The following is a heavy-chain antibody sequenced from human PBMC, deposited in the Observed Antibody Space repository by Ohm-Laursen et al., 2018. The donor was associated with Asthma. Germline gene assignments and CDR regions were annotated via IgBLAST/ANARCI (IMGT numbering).Heavy chain of an antibody. V-gene: IGHV4-31*03. CDR3: ARDANGPKTGEKAFNV. CDR2: IYSTGTT. Sequence: TLSLTCTVSGDSISAEGYFWTWIRQHPGKGLEWIGYIYSTGTTKYNVSLRSRLSISLDTSKNQFSLNLRSVTAADTAVYYFARDANGPKTGEKAFNVWGQGTMVTVSS. J-gene: IGHJ3*01. CDR1: GDSISAEGYF. D-gene: IGHD3-16*01.